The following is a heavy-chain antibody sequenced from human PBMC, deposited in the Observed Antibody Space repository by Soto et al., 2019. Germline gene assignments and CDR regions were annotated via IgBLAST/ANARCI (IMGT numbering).Heavy chain of an antibody. CDR3: AKSDSSGWYGEFAWFDP. CDR1: GFTFDDYA. V-gene: IGHV3-9*01. Sequence: EVQLVESGGGLVQPGRSLRLSCAASGFTFDDYAMHWVRQAPGKGLEWVSGISWNSGSIGYADSVKGRFTISRDNAKNSLYLQMNRLRAEDTALYYCAKSDSSGWYGEFAWFDPWGQGTLVTVSS. CDR2: ISWNSGSI. D-gene: IGHD6-19*01. J-gene: IGHJ5*02.